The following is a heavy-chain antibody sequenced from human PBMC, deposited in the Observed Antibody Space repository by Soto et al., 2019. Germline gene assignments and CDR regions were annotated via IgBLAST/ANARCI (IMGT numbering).Heavy chain of an antibody. Sequence: GASVKVSCKASGYTFTSYDINWVRQATGQGLEWMGWMNPNSGNTGYAQKFQGRVTMTRNTSISTAYMELSSLRSEDTAVYYCARGPQTYYDYVWGSYNAFDIWGQGTMVTVS. D-gene: IGHD3-16*01. CDR1: GYTFTSYD. CDR3: ARGPQTYYDYVWGSYNAFDI. V-gene: IGHV1-8*01. J-gene: IGHJ3*02. CDR2: MNPNSGNT.